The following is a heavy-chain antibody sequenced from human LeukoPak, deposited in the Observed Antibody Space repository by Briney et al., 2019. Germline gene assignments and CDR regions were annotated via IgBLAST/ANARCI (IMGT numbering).Heavy chain of an antibody. J-gene: IGHJ5*02. V-gene: IGHV3-30*18. D-gene: IGHD6-19*01. Sequence: GGSLRLSCAASGFTFSSYGMHWVRQAPGKGLEWVAVISYDGSNKYYADSVKGRFTISRDNSKNTLYLQMNSLRAEDTAVYYCAKDIATSLSSGENWFDPWGQGTLVTVSS. CDR1: GFTFSSYG. CDR2: ISYDGSNK. CDR3: AKDIATSLSSGENWFDP.